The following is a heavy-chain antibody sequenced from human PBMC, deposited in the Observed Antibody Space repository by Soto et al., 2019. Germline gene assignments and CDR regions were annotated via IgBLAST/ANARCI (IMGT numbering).Heavy chain of an antibody. CDR3: ARGSHLGLAAAYY. D-gene: IGHD6-13*01. CDR2: INHSGST. J-gene: IGHJ4*02. V-gene: IGHV4-34*01. Sequence: QVQLQQWGAGLLKPSETLSLTCAVYGGSFSGYYWSWIRQPPGKGLEWIGEINHSGSTNYNPSLKSRVTISVDTYKNQFSLKLSSVTAADTAVYYCARGSHLGLAAAYYWGQGTLVTVSS. CDR1: GGSFSGYY.